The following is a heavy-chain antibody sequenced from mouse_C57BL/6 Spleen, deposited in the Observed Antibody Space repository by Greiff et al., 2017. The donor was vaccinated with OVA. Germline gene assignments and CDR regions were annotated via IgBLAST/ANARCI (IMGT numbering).Heavy chain of an antibody. CDR1: GFTFSSYA. CDR3: ARDHITTVAYFDY. J-gene: IGHJ2*01. V-gene: IGHV5-4*01. D-gene: IGHD1-1*01. Sequence: DVHLVESGGGLVKPGGSLKLSCAASGFTFSSYAMSWVRQTPEKRLEWVATISDGGSYTYYPDNVKGRFTISRDNAKNHLYLQMSHLKSEDTAMYYCARDHITTVAYFDYWGQGTTLTVSS. CDR2: ISDGGSYT.